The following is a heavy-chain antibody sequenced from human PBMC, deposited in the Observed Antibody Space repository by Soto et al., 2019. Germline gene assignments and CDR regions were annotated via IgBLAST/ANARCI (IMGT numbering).Heavy chain of an antibody. Sequence: QVQLVQSGAEVKKPGASVKVSCKASGYTFTSYGISWVRQAPGQGLEWMGWISAYNGNTNYAQKLQGRITMTIDTSTSLAHIELRSPGSDDTAVYFCAGISRSSTSGPPPPPTYYHYLYLGGWGKGPTVTVSS. CDR1: GYTFTSYG. CDR3: AGISRSSTSGPPPPPTYYHYLYLGG. D-gene: IGHD2-2*01. CDR2: ISAYNGNT. V-gene: IGHV1-18*01. J-gene: IGHJ6*03.